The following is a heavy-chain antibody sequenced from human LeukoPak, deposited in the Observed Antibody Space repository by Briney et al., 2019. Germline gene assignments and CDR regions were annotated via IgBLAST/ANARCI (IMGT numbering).Heavy chain of an antibody. CDR1: GGSISSCDKY. CDR3: ARVTRWAGLDF. CDR2: IYYSGST. V-gene: IGHV4-30-4*01. D-gene: IGHD2-21*02. J-gene: IGHJ4*02. Sequence: KTSETLSLTCNVSGGSISSCDKYWSWIRQPPGKGLEWIGYIYYSGSTYYNPSLKSRLTISVDTSENQFSLHLTSVTAADTAVYFCARVTRWAGLDFWGQGTLVTVSS.